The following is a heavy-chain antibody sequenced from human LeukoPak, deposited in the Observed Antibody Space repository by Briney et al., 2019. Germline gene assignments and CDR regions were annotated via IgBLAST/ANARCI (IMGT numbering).Heavy chain of an antibody. Sequence: SETLSLTCAVYGGSFSGYYWSWIRQPPGKGLGWIGEINHSGSTNYNPSLKSRVTISVDTSKNQFSLKLSSVAAADTAVYYCARRVVTYDYWGQGTLVTVSS. D-gene: IGHD4-23*01. V-gene: IGHV4-34*01. J-gene: IGHJ4*02. CDR3: ARRVVTYDY. CDR1: GGSFSGYY. CDR2: INHSGST.